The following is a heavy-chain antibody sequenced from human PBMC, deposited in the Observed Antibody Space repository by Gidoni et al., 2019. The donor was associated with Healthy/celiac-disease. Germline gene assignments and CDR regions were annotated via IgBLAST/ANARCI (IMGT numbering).Heavy chain of an antibody. CDR2: ISSISSTI. CDR1: GFTFSDYY. J-gene: IGHJ4*02. CDR3: ARDGVLRYFDWLFNFDY. Sequence: QVQLVESGGGLVNPGGSLRLPCAASGFTFSDYYMSWIRQAPGKGLEWVSYISSISSTIYYADSVKGRFTISRDNAKNSLYLQMNSLRAEDTAVYYCARDGVLRYFDWLFNFDYWGQGTLVTVSS. D-gene: IGHD3-9*01. V-gene: IGHV3-11*01.